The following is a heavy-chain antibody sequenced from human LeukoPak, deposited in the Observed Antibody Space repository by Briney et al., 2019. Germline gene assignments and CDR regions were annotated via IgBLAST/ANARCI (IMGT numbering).Heavy chain of an antibody. J-gene: IGHJ4*02. D-gene: IGHD3-22*01. Sequence: ASVRVSCKASGYTFTGYYMHWVRQAPGQGLEWMGWINPNSGGTNSAQKFQGRVTMTRDTSISTAYMELSRLRSDDTAVYYCARDQNQQYYYDSSGYSQWGYFDYWGQGTLVTVSS. CDR2: INPNSGGT. V-gene: IGHV1-2*02. CDR3: ARDQNQQYYYDSSGYSQWGYFDY. CDR1: GYTFTGYY.